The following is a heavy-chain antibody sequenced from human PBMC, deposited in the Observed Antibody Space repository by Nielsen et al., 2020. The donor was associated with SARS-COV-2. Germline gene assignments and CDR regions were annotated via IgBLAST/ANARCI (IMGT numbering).Heavy chain of an antibody. CDR1: GFTLSSHG. D-gene: IGHD6-19*01. CDR2: MWYHGGDE. CDR3: AKDIRSRYNSGWYCFDY. V-gene: IGHV3-33*03. J-gene: IGHJ4*02. Sequence: GGSLRLSCEASGFTLSSHGMHWVRQPPGKGPEWVAHMWYHGGDENYADSVRGRFTFSRDLSKNTVYLQMSSLRVEDTAVYYCAKDIRSRYNSGWYCFDYWGRGTLV.